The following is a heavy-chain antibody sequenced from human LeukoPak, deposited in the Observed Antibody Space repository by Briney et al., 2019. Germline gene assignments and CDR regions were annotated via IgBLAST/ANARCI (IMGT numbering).Heavy chain of an antibody. Sequence: GGPLRLFCAASGFIFSSYCMNWVRQAPGEGVVWVSRIASDGSSTTYADSVKGRFSISRDNAKNTLYLQMNSLRVEDTAVYYCARGRPHGNDYWGQGTLVTVSS. CDR3: ARGRPHGNDY. V-gene: IGHV3-74*01. CDR2: IASDGSST. D-gene: IGHD4-23*01. CDR1: GFIFSSYC. J-gene: IGHJ4*02.